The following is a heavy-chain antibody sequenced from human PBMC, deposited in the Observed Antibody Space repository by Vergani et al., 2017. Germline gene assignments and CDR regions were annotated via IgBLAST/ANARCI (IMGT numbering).Heavy chain of an antibody. CDR2: IYTSGST. CDR1: GGSISSYY. J-gene: IGHJ4*02. V-gene: IGHV4-4*07. CDR3: ARDSSPMITFGGVIVNRIFDY. D-gene: IGHD3-16*02. Sequence: QVQLQESGPGLVKPSETLSLTCTVSGGSISSYYWSWIRQPAGKGLEWIGRIYTSGSTNYNPSLKSRVTMSVDTSKNQFSLKLSSVTAADTAVYYCARDSSPMITFGGVIVNRIFDYWGQGTLVTVSS.